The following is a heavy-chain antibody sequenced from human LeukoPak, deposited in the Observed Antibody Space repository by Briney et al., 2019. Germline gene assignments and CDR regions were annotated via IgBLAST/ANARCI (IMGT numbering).Heavy chain of an antibody. V-gene: IGHV3-30*02. Sequence: PGGSLRLSCEASGFIFDNYYMHWVRQAPGKGLEWVTFIRQDGNNKIYADSVKGRFTISRDNYENRLYLQMNSLRPEDTAVYYCAKVRWGSDNALDSWGQGTLVTGSS. D-gene: IGHD3-16*01. CDR2: IRQDGNNK. CDR3: AKVRWGSDNALDS. J-gene: IGHJ4*02. CDR1: GFIFDNYY.